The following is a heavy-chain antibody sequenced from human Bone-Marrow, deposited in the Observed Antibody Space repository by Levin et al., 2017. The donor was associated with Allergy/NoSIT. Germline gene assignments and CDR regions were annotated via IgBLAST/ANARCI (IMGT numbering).Heavy chain of an antibody. CDR3: ARVSLGYYFDY. CDR1: GFTVSSNY. D-gene: IGHD6-13*01. Sequence: GASVKVSCAASGFTVSSNYMSWVRQAPGKGLEWVSVIYSGGSTYYADSVKGRFTISRDNSKNTLYLQMNSLRAEDTAVYYCARVSLGYYFDYWGQGTLVTVSS. J-gene: IGHJ4*02. CDR2: IYSGGST. V-gene: IGHV3-53*01.